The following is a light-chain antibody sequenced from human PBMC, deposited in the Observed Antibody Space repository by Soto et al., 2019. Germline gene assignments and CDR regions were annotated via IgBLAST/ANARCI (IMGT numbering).Light chain of an antibody. CDR2: GAS. CDR1: QTVTSND. J-gene: IGKJ1*01. Sequence: EIVLTQSPGTLSLSPGEGASLSCRASQTVTSNDLAWYRQKPGQAPRLLIYGASHRAAGVPDRFSGSGSGTDFTLTISRLEPGDFAVYYCQQYCCSPRTFGQGTKVEIK. V-gene: IGKV3-20*01. CDR3: QQYCCSPRT.